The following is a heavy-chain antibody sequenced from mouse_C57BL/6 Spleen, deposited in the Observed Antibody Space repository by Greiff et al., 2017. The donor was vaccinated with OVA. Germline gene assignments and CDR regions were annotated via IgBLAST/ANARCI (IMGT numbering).Heavy chain of an antibody. CDR2: INPNNGGT. V-gene: IGHV1-26*01. Sequence: VQLQQSGPELVKPGASVKISCKASGYTFTDYYMNWVKQSHGKSLEWIGDINPNNGGTSYNQKFKGKATLTVDKSSSTAYMELRSLTSEDSAVYYCARCRYYGNYEAMDYWGQGTSVTVSS. CDR3: ARCRYYGNYEAMDY. D-gene: IGHD2-1*01. CDR1: GYTFTDYY. J-gene: IGHJ4*01.